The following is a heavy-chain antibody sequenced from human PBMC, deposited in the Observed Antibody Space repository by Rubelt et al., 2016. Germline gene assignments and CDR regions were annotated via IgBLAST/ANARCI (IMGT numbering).Heavy chain of an antibody. CDR1: GFTYTYST. J-gene: IGHJ4*02. D-gene: IGHD6-13*01. CDR3: AKGHSNLDY. CDR2: ISRNGGST. Sequence: ASGFTYTYSTMTWVRQAPGKGLEWVSAISRNGGSTYYADSVRGRFTISRDNSRNTLYLQMNSLRAEDTAVYYCAKGHSNLDYWGQGTLVTVSS. V-gene: IGHV3-23*01.